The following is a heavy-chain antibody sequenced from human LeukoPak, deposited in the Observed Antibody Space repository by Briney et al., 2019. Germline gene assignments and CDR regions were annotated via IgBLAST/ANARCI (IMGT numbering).Heavy chain of an antibody. D-gene: IGHD3-10*01. CDR3: AREWGSGSYYTVAGGFDP. V-gene: IGHV3-48*04. CDR1: GFTFSSYS. Sequence: QPGGSLRLSCAASGFTFSSYSMNWVPQAPAKGLEWVSYISRSGSTIYYADSAKGRFTIPRDNAKNSLYLQMNSLRAEDTAVYYCAREWGSGSYYTVAGGFDPWGQGILVTVSS. J-gene: IGHJ5*02. CDR2: ISRSGSTI.